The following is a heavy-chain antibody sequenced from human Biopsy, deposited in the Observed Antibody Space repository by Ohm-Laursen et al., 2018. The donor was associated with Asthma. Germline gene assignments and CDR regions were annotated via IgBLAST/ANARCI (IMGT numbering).Heavy chain of an antibody. D-gene: IGHD6-19*01. J-gene: IGHJ4*02. V-gene: IGHV3-33*01. CDR2: IWYDGSNK. Sequence: RSLRLSCTAPGFTFSSYGMHWVRQAPGKGLEWVAVIWYDGSNKYYADSVRGRFTISRDNSKNTLYLQMNSLRAEDTAVYYCARDREYSSGWYQPLFDYWGQGTLVTVSS. CDR3: ARDREYSSGWYQPLFDY. CDR1: GFTFSSYG.